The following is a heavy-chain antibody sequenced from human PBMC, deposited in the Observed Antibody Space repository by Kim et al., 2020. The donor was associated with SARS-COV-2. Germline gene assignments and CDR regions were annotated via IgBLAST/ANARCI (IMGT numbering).Heavy chain of an antibody. V-gene: IGHV3-21*01. CDR1: GFTFSSYS. CDR2: ISSSSSYI. CDR3: ARDDYVWGSYRSSAFDI. D-gene: IGHD3-16*02. Sequence: GGSLRLSCAASGFTFSSYSMNWVRQAPGKGLEWVSSISSSSSYIYYADSVKGRFTISRDNAKNSLYLQMNSLRAEYTAVYYCARDDYVWGSYRSSAFDIWGQGTMVTVSS. J-gene: IGHJ3*02.